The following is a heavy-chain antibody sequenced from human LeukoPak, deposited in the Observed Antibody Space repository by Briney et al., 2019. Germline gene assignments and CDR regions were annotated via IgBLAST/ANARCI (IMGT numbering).Heavy chain of an antibody. CDR3: ARENRFSSTDWFDP. V-gene: IGHV1-69*05. CDR1: GGTFSSYA. J-gene: IGHJ5*02. Sequence: SVKVSCKASGGTFSSYAISWVRQAPGQGLEWMGGIIPIFGTANYAQKFQGRVTITTDESTSTAYMELSSLGSEDTAVYYCARENRFSSTDWFDPWGQGTLVTVSS. D-gene: IGHD6-13*01. CDR2: IIPIFGTA.